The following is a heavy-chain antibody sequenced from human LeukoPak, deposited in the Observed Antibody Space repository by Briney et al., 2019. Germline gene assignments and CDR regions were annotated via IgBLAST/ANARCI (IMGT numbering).Heavy chain of an antibody. CDR3: ARDRHCVNGVCHSPPSMDV. Sequence: GGSLRLSCAASGLSFSNAWMNWVRQAPGKGLEWVADIWFDKNQHFADSVKGRFAISRDNSKNTVYLQINSLRAEDTAVYYCARDRHCVNGVCHSPPSMDVWGQGTTVTVSS. J-gene: IGHJ6*02. V-gene: IGHV3-33*08. D-gene: IGHD2-8*01. CDR1: GLSFSNAW. CDR2: IWFDKNQ.